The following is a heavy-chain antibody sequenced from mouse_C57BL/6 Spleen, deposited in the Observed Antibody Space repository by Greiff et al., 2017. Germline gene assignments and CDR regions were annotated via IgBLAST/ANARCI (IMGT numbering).Heavy chain of an antibody. CDR3: AISVEAWFAY. J-gene: IGHJ3*01. CDR2: IYPGDGDT. Sequence: VQLQQSGPELVKPGASVKISCKASGYAFSSYWMNWVKQRPGKGLEWIGRIYPGDGDTNYNGKFKGKATLTADKSSSRAHLQRSSMTSDDAAVYFCAISVEAWFAYWGQGTLVTVSA. V-gene: IGHV1-82*01. CDR1: GYAFSSYW.